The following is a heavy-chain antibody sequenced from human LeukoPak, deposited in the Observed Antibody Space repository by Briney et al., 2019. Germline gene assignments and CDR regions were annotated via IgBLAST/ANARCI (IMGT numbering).Heavy chain of an antibody. CDR2: ISGSGGST. CDR3: ARDHQTVTTYVWGWFAFDI. V-gene: IGHV3-23*01. D-gene: IGHD4-17*01. CDR1: GFTFSSYA. J-gene: IGHJ3*02. Sequence: PGGSLRLSCAASGFTFSSYAMSWVRQAPGKGLEWVSAISGSGGSTYYADSVKGRFTISRDNSKNTLSLQMNSLRAEDTAVYYCARDHQTVTTYVWGWFAFDIWGQGTMVTVSS.